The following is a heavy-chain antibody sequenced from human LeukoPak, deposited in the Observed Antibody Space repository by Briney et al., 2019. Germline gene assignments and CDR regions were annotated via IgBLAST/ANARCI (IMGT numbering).Heavy chain of an antibody. Sequence: GGSLRLSCAASGFTFSSYGMHWVRQAPGKGLEWVAVISYDGSNKYYADSVEGRFAISRDNSKNALYLQMNSLRAEDTAVYYCAKEGARIVATIKGSYYYYYGMDVWGQGTTVTVSS. CDR2: ISYDGSNK. J-gene: IGHJ6*02. CDR3: AKEGARIVATIKGSYYYYYGMDV. D-gene: IGHD5-12*01. V-gene: IGHV3-30*18. CDR1: GFTFSSYG.